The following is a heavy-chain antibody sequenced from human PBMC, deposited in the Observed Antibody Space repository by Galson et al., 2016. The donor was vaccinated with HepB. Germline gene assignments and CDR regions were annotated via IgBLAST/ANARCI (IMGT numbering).Heavy chain of an antibody. CDR3: ARERFCTSAACYVGTAFHI. CDR2: ISGSGDTT. J-gene: IGHJ3*02. V-gene: IGHV3-23*01. Sequence: SLRLSCAGTGFTFSTYAMSWVRQAPGKRLEWVSAISGSGDTTYYADSVKGRFTISRDNSGNTVDLQMNSLRAEDTAVYFCARERFCTSAACYVGTAFHIAGQGTMVTVSS. D-gene: IGHD2-2*01. CDR1: GFTFSTYA.